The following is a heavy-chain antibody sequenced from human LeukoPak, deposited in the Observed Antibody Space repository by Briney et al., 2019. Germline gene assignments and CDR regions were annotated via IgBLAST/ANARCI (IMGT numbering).Heavy chain of an antibody. CDR1: GYTFTSYD. CDR2: INPSGGST. CDR3: ARDHVEGHTGFDY. D-gene: IGHD1-14*01. Sequence: ASVKVSCKASGYTFTSYDINWVRQATGQGLEWMGIINPSGGSTSYAQKFQGRVTMTRDTSTSTVYMELSSLRSEDTAVYYCARDHVEGHTGFDYWGQGTLVTVSS. V-gene: IGHV1-46*01. J-gene: IGHJ4*02.